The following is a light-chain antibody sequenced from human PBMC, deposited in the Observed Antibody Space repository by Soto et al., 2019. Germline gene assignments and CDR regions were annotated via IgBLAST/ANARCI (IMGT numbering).Light chain of an antibody. Sequence: EIVMTQSPATLSVSPGERATLSCRASQSVSSNLAWNQQKPGQAPRLLIYGASTRDTGIPARFSGSGSGTEFTLTISSLQSEDFAVYYCQQYNNWTPPLTFGGGTKVEI. V-gene: IGKV3-15*01. CDR1: QSVSSN. J-gene: IGKJ4*01. CDR3: QQYNNWTPPLT. CDR2: GAS.